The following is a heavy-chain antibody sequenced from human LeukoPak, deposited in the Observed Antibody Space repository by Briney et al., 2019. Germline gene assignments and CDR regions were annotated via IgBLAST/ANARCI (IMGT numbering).Heavy chain of an antibody. Sequence: SETLSLTCTVSGGFISNSFYNWAWLRHLPGKGLEWIGSITHSGITYYNPSLKSRITMYVDTPKNQFSLKVNSVTAADTAVYYCARPRYSSGWFWFDPWGRGTLVTVSS. CDR1: GGFISNSFYN. J-gene: IGHJ5*02. V-gene: IGHV4-39*01. D-gene: IGHD6-19*01. CDR3: ARPRYSSGWFWFDP. CDR2: ITHSGIT.